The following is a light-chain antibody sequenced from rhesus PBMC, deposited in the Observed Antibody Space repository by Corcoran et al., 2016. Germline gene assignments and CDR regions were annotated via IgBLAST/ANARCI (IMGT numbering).Light chain of an antibody. J-gene: IGKJ4*01. CDR3: LQHKSYPLT. CDR2: AAS. V-gene: IGKV1-28*02. Sequence: DIQMTQSPSSLSASVGDTVTITCRTSQGIGSYLNWFQQKPGTAPKLLIYAASSLESGVPSRFSGSGSGTEFTLTISRLQPEDFATYYCLQHKSYPLTFGGGTKVEIK. CDR1: QGIGSY.